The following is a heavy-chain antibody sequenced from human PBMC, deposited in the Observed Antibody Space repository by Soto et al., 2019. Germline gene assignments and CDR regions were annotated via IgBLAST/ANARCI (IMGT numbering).Heavy chain of an antibody. CDR3: AKRKLWPSSTCFDF. V-gene: IGHV3-66*01. J-gene: IGHJ4*02. Sequence: EVQLVESGGDWVQPGGSLRLSCAASGFTVSISYMSWVRQVPGKGLAWVSVIYSGGDTYYADSVKGRCIISRDNSKNTLHLQMNSLRGEATGVYYCAKRKLWPSSTCFDFWGQGTLVTVSS. CDR2: IYSGGDT. CDR1: GFTVSISY. D-gene: IGHD2-2*01.